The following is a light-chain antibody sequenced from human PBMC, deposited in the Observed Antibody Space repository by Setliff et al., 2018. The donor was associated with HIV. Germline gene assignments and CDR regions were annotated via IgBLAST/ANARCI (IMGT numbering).Light chain of an antibody. J-gene: IGLJ1*01. CDR2: DVS. V-gene: IGLV2-23*02. Sequence: SALTQPASVSGSPGQSITISCTGTSSDVGRYNLVSWYQQHPGKAPKLIIYDVSKRPSGVSNRFSGSKSGNTASLTISGLQAEDESDYFCCSYAGGSTDVFGTGTKVTVL. CDR3: CSYAGGSTDV. CDR1: SSDVGRYNL.